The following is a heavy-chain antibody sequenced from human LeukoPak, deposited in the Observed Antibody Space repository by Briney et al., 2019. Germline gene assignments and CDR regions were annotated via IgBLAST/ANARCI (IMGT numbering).Heavy chain of an antibody. J-gene: IGHJ4*02. CDR1: GGPFNGYY. D-gene: IGHD3-16*01. CDR2: IYYSGST. Sequence: PSETLSLTCAVYGGPFNGYYWSWIRQPPGKGLEWIGYIYYSGSTNYNPSLKSRVTISVDTSKNQFSLKLSSVTAADTAVYYCARDQWGYSDYWGQGTLVTVSS. CDR3: ARDQWGYSDY. V-gene: IGHV4-59*01.